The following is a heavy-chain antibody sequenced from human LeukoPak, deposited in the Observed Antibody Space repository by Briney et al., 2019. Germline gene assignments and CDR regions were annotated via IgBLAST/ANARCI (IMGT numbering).Heavy chain of an antibody. CDR3: ARYYYGSGSYEYYFDY. CDR1: GYTFTSYG. V-gene: IGHV1-18*01. CDR2: ISAYNGNT. J-gene: IGHJ4*02. Sequence: ASVKVSCKASGYTFTSYGISRVRQAPGQGLEWMGWISAYNGNTNYAQKLQGRVTMTTDTSTSTAYMELMSLRSDHTAVYNRARYYYGSGSYEYYFDYWGQGTLVTVSS. D-gene: IGHD3-10*01.